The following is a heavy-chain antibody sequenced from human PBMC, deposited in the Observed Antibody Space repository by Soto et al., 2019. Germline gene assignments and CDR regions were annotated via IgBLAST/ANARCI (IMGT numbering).Heavy chain of an antibody. CDR2: IDTSSTYI. J-gene: IGHJ6*02. Sequence: EVQLVESGGGLVKPGGSLRLSCAASGFSFSSFTMNWVRQAPGKGLEWVSSIDTSSTYIYYADSVKGRFTISRDNAKKSVYLQMHSLRAEDTAVYYCARETGSYNWTDGLMDVWGQGTTVTVSS. D-gene: IGHD1-20*01. CDR1: GFSFSSFT. CDR3: ARETGSYNWTDGLMDV. V-gene: IGHV3-21*02.